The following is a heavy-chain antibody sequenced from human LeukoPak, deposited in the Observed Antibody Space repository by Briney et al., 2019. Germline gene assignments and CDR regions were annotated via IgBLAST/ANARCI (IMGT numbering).Heavy chain of an antibody. CDR3: ARVSGYADY. J-gene: IGHJ4*02. V-gene: IGHV4-30-4*01. CDR1: GGSISSSDYY. CDR2: IYYSGST. D-gene: IGHD5-12*01. Sequence: SQTLSLTCTVSGGSISSSDYYWSCIRQPPGKGLEWIGYIYYSGSTSYNPSLKSRITISVDTSKNQFSLKLTSVTAADTAVYYCARVSGYADYWGQGTLVTVSS.